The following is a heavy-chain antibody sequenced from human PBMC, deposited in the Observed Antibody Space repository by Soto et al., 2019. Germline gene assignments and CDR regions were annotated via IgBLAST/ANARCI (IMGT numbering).Heavy chain of an antibody. CDR1: GGSISSYY. V-gene: IGHV4-4*07. CDR3: ARTQSQYYDFWSGYSATYGMDV. CDR2: IYTSGST. D-gene: IGHD3-3*01. J-gene: IGHJ6*02. Sequence: QVQLQESGPGLVKPSETLSLTCTVSGGSISSYYWSWIRQPAGKGLEWIGRIYTSGSTNYNPSLKSRVTMSVDTSKNQFSLKLSSVTAADTAVYYCARTQSQYYDFWSGYSATYGMDVWGQGTTVTVSS.